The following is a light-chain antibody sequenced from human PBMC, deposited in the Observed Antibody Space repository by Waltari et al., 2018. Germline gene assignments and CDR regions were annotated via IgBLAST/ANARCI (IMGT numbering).Light chain of an antibody. J-gene: IGKJ1*01. V-gene: IGKV1-5*03. CDR1: QSINSW. CDR3: QQYNSYPWT. Sequence: DIQMTQSPSTLSASVGGRVTITCRASQSINSWLAWYQQKPGKAPNLLIYQASSLQSGGPSRFSGSGSGTEFPLTISSLQPDDFATYYCQQYNSYPWTFGQGTKVEIK. CDR2: QAS.